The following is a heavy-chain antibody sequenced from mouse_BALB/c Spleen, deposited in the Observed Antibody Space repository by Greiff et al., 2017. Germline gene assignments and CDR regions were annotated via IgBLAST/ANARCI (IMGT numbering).Heavy chain of an antibody. D-gene: IGHD1-2*01. Sequence: EVNLVESGGGLVQPGGSMKLSCVASGFTFSNYWMNWVRQSPEKGLEWVAEIRLKSNNYATHYAESVKGRFTISRDDSKSSVYLQMNNLRAEDTGIYYCTRHYYGYYFDYWGQGTTLTVSS. CDR3: TRHYYGYYFDY. J-gene: IGHJ2*01. CDR1: GFTFSNYW. CDR2: IRLKSNNYAT. V-gene: IGHV6-6*02.